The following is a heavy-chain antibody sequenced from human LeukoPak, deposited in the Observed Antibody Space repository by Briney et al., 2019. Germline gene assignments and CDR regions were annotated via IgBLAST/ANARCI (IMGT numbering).Heavy chain of an antibody. CDR3: ARDRGSSSRWSDY. D-gene: IGHD6-13*01. V-gene: IGHV4-34*01. CDR1: GGSFSGYY. J-gene: IGHJ4*02. Sequence: PSETLSLTCAVYGGSFSGYYWSWIRQPPGKGLEWIGEINHRGSTNYNPSLKSRVTISVDTSKNQFSLKLSSVTAADTAVYYCARDRGSSSRWSDYWGQGTLVTVSS. CDR2: INHRGST.